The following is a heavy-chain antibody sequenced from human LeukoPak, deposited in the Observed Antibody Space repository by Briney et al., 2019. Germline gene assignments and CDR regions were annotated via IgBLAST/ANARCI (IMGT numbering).Heavy chain of an antibody. Sequence: GGSLRLSCAASGFTFNTYSLIWVRQAPGKGLEWVSSISGSSTYIFYADSVKGRFTISRDNAKNSLYLQMNSLRAEDTAVYYCARDWGALDIWGQGTMVTVSS. J-gene: IGHJ3*02. CDR3: ARDWGALDI. D-gene: IGHD3-16*01. CDR2: ISGSSTYI. CDR1: GFTFNTYS. V-gene: IGHV3-21*01.